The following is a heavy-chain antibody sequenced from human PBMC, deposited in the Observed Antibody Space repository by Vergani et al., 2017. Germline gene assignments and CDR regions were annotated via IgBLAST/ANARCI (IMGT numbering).Heavy chain of an antibody. CDR3: VRTRTGSGPGGSCYSGWFMP. D-gene: IGHD2-15*01. J-gene: IGHJ5*02. CDR2: INSNSGNP. V-gene: IGHV7-4-1*02. Sequence: QVQLVQSGSEVKKPGASVKVSCRASGYTFTNYALNWVRQAPGQGLEWMGWINSNSGNPTYAQGFKGRFVFSLDSSVSTSYLQINSLRPEDTAVYYCVRTRTGSGPGGSCYSGWFMPGGRETLVTVAS. CDR1: GYTFTNYA.